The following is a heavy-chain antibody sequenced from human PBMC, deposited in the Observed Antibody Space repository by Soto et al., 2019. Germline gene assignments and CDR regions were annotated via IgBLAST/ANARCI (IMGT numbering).Heavy chain of an antibody. D-gene: IGHD2-15*01. J-gene: IGHJ4*02. V-gene: IGHV3-33*01. CDR2: IWYDGSNK. Sequence: GGSLRLSCAASGFTFSSYGMHWVRQAPGKGLEWVAVIWYDGSNKYYADSVKGRFTISRDNSKNTLYLQMNSLRAEDTAVYYCARAGYCSGGSCFDYWGQGTLVTVS. CDR1: GFTFSSYG. CDR3: ARAGYCSGGSCFDY.